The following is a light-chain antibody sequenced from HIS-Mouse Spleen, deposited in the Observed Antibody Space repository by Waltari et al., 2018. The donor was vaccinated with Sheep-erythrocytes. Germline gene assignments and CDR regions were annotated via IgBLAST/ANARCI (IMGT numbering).Light chain of an antibody. CDR2: EGS. Sequence: QSALTQPASVSGSPGQSIPISCPGTSSDVGSYKLVSLYQQHPGKAPKLMIYEGSKRPSGVSNRFSGSKSGNTASLTISGLQAEDEADYYCCSYAGSSTPWVFGGGTKLTVL. CDR1: SSDVGSYKL. V-gene: IGLV2-23*01. CDR3: CSYAGSSTPWV. J-gene: IGLJ3*02.